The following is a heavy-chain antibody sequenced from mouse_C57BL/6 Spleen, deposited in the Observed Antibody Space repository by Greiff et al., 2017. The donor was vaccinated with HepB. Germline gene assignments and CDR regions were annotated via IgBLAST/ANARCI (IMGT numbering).Heavy chain of an antibody. Sequence: QVQLQQPGAELVRPGSSVKLSCKASGYTFTSYWMHWVKQRPIQGLEWIGNIDPSDSETHYNQKFKDKATLTVDKSSSTAYMQLSSLTSEDSAVYYCAREGGYYDYDGYAMDYWGQGTSVTVSS. V-gene: IGHV1-52*01. D-gene: IGHD2-4*01. CDR3: AREGGYYDYDGYAMDY. CDR2: IDPSDSET. CDR1: GYTFTSYW. J-gene: IGHJ4*01.